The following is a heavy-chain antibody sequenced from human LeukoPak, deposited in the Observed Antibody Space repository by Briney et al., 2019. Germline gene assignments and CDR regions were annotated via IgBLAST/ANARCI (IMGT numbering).Heavy chain of an antibody. Sequence: GGSLRLSCAASGFTFSSYAMHWVRQAPGKGLEWVAVISYDGSNKYYADSVKGRFTISRDNSKNTLYLQMNSLRAEDTAVYYCARATHDYGDYVYAPNYYYYGMDVWGQGTTVTVSS. CDR1: GFTFSSYA. V-gene: IGHV3-30-3*01. CDR3: ARATHDYGDYVYAPNYYYYGMDV. J-gene: IGHJ6*02. CDR2: ISYDGSNK. D-gene: IGHD4-17*01.